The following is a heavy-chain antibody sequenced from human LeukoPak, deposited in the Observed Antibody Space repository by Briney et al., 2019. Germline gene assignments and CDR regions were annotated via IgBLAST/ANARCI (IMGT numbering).Heavy chain of an antibody. CDR1: GGSMTSSTYY. Sequence: PSETLSLTCTVSGGSMTSSTYYWGWIRQPPGKGLEWIGSIYYNGRTYYNPSLKSRVTISVDTSKNQFSLNLNSVTAADTAVYYCARPRIVGAIDAFDVWGQRTVVSVSS. V-gene: IGHV4-39*01. CDR2: IYYNGRT. D-gene: IGHD1-26*01. CDR3: ARPRIVGAIDAFDV. J-gene: IGHJ3*01.